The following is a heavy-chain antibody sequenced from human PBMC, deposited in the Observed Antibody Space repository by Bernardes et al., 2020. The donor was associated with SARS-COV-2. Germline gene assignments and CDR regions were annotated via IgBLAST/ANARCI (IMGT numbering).Heavy chain of an antibody. CDR1: GFTFNFFA. J-gene: IGHJ4*02. Sequence: GGSLRLSCEASGFTFNFFAMTWVRQAPGKGLEWVSTISHNADDTYYADSVKGRFTISRDNSKNTLHLQMSSLRAEDTAVYFCVKDRGPRSDILSGYLDSWGQGTLVTVSS. CDR2: ISHNADDT. D-gene: IGHD3-9*01. V-gene: IGHV3-23*01. CDR3: VKDRGPRSDILSGYLDS.